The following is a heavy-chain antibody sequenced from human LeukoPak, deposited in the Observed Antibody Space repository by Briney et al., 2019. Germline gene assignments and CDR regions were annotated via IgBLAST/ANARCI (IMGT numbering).Heavy chain of an antibody. Sequence: ASVKVSCKASGYTFTGYYMHWVRLAPGQALEWMGWINPNSGGTNYSQKFEGRVTMTRDTSISTAYMELSRLRSDDTAVYYCATQLERPPVNWFDPWGQGTLVTVSS. CDR1: GYTFTGYY. V-gene: IGHV1-2*02. D-gene: IGHD1-1*01. CDR2: INPNSGGT. CDR3: ATQLERPPVNWFDP. J-gene: IGHJ5*02.